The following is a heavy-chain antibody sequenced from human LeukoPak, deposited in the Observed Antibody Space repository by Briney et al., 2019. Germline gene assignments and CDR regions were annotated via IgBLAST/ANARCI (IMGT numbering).Heavy chain of an antibody. D-gene: IGHD3-9*01. V-gene: IGHV1-69*13. CDR1: GGTFSSYA. CDR2: IIPIFGTA. Sequence: ASVKVSCKASGGTFSSYAISWVRQAPGQGLEWMGGIIPIFGTANYAQKLQGRVTITADESTSTAYMELSSLRSEDTAVYYCARVTPAHYDILTGSPIPWLDPWGQGTLVTVSS. J-gene: IGHJ5*02. CDR3: ARVTPAHYDILTGSPIPWLDP.